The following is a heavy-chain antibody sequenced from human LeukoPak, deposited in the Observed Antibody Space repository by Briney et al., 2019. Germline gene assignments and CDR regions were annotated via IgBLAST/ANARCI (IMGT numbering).Heavy chain of an antibody. D-gene: IGHD6-13*01. CDR2: IYPGDSDT. Sequence: NLGESLKISCKGSGYSFTSNWIGWVRQMPGKGLEWMGIIYPGDSDTRYSPSFQGQVTISADKSISTAYLQWSSLKASDTAMYYCASGLIDSDRWYEGNFDYWGQGTLVTVSS. CDR3: ASGLIDSDRWYEGNFDY. J-gene: IGHJ4*02. V-gene: IGHV5-51*01. CDR1: GYSFTSNW.